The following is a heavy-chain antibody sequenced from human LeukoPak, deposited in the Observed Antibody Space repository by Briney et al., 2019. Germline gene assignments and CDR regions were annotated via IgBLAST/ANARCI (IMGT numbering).Heavy chain of an antibody. D-gene: IGHD6-19*01. Sequence: GGSLRLSCAASGFTFSSYSMNWVRQAPGKGLEWVSYISSSSSTIYYADPVKGRFTISRDNAKNSLYLQMNSLRAEDTAVYYCASAKQWLVNYYYGMDVWGQGTTVTVSS. J-gene: IGHJ6*02. CDR1: GFTFSSYS. CDR3: ASAKQWLVNYYYGMDV. V-gene: IGHV3-48*01. CDR2: ISSSSSTI.